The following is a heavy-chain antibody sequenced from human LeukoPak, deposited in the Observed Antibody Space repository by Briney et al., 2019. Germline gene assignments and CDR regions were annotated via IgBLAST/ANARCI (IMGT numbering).Heavy chain of an antibody. Sequence: KSSETLSLTCTVSGGSISSYYWSWIRQPPGKGLEWIGYIYYSGSTNYNPSLKSRVTISVDTSKNQFSLKLSSVTAADTAVYYCARDLVVGALQGGAFDIWGQGTMVTVSS. J-gene: IGHJ3*02. CDR3: ARDLVVGALQGGAFDI. D-gene: IGHD1-26*01. CDR1: GGSISSYY. CDR2: IYYSGST. V-gene: IGHV4-59*01.